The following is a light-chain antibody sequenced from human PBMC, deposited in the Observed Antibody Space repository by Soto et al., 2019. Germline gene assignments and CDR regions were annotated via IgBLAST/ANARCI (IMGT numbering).Light chain of an antibody. CDR3: QQRASWPYT. CDR1: QSVSSY. CDR2: DAS. Sequence: ETVLTQSPATLSLSPGERATLSCRASQSVSSYLGWYQQKPGQAPRLLIYDASNRVTGIPARFSGSGSGTDFTLTISSLEPEDFAVYYCQQRASWPYTFGQGTKLEIK. V-gene: IGKV3-11*01. J-gene: IGKJ2*01.